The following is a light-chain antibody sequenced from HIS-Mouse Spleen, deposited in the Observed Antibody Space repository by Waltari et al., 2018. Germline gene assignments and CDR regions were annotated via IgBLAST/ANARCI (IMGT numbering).Light chain of an antibody. CDR1: AVPKKF. CDR3: YSTDSSGNHRV. V-gene: IGLV3-10*01. CDR2: EDS. J-gene: IGLJ2*01. Sequence: SYELTQPPSVPVSPGQTARLTCSGCAVPKKFAYWYQQKSGQAPVLVIYEDSKRPSGIPERFSGSSSGTMATLTISGAQVEDEADYYCYSTDSSGNHRVFGGGTKLTVL.